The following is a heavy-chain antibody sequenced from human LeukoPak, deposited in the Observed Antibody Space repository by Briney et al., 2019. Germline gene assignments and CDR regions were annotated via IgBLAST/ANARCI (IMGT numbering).Heavy chain of an antibody. CDR2: ISAYNGNT. D-gene: IGHD2-15*01. Sequence: GASEKVSCKASGYSFTSYGLSWVRQAPGQGLEWMGLISAYNGNTNYAQKIQGRVTMTTDTTTSTAYMELRSLISDDTAVYYCARDRGSYCSGGSCYAPHIDYWGQGTLVTVSS. J-gene: IGHJ4*02. CDR1: GYSFTSYG. CDR3: ARDRGSYCSGGSCYAPHIDY. V-gene: IGHV1-18*01.